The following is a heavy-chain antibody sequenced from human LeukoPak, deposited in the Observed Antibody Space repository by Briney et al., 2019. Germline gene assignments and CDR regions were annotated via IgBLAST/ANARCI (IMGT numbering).Heavy chain of an antibody. CDR2: ITSPGSYI. V-gene: IGHV3-21*01. J-gene: IGHJ4*02. CDR1: GFTLSSYT. CDR3: ARDLYGSGSY. D-gene: IGHD3-10*01. Sequence: GGSLRLSCAASGFTLSSYTMNWVRQAPGKGLERVSSITSPGSYIYYADSVKGRFTISRDNAKNALYLQINSLRAEDTAIYYCARDLYGSGSYWGQGTLVTVSS.